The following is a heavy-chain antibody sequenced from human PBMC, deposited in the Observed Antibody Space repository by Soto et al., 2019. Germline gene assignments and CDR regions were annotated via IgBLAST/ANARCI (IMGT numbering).Heavy chain of an antibody. CDR2: NYHRGSA. D-gene: IGHD3-10*01. CDR1: GGSINSSNW. J-gene: IGHJ4*02. Sequence: QVQLQESGPVLEKPSRTLSLTCAVSGGSINSSNWWGWVRQPPGKGLERIGENYHRGSANYKPSLESRVTISVDKSRNQFSLNLSSVTAADTAVYYCARLIRGGSGYYFDNWGQGTLVTVSS. CDR3: ARLIRGGSGYYFDN. V-gene: IGHV4-4*02.